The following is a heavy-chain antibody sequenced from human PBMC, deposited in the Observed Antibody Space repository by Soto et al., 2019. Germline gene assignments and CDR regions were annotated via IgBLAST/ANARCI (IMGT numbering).Heavy chain of an antibody. CDR1: RFTFSGYW. J-gene: IGHJ6*02. CDR3: VREGERVVLAEATIHYSGMDT. CDR2: IKQDGGET. D-gene: IGHD2-15*01. V-gene: IGHV3-7*03. Sequence: PGGSLRLSCAASRFTFSGYWMSWVRQAPGKGLEWVANIKQDGGETYYVDSVMGRFTISRDNAKNSLFLQMNNLRAEDTAVYYCVREGERVVLAEATIHYSGMDTWGQGTTVTVSS.